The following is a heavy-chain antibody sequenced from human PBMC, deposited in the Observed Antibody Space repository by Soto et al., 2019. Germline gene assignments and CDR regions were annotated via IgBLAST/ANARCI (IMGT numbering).Heavy chain of an antibody. CDR3: AREVTENVNWFDP. V-gene: IGHV4-31*03. Sequence: PSETLSLTCTVSGGSISSGGYYWSWIRQHPGKGLEWIGYIYYSGSTYYNPSLKSRVTISVDTSKNQFSLKLSSVTAADTAVYYCAREVTENVNWFDPWGQGTLVTVSS. D-gene: IGHD5-18*01. CDR1: GGSISSGGYY. J-gene: IGHJ5*02. CDR2: IYYSGST.